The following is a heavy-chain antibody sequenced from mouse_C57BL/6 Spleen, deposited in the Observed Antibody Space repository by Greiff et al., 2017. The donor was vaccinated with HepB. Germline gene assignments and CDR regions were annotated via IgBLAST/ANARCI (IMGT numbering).Heavy chain of an antibody. Sequence: DVKLVESGGGLVKPGGSLKLSCAASGFTFSSYAMSWVRQTPEKRLEWVATISDGGSYTYYPDNVKGRFTISRDKAKNNLYLQMSHLKSEDTAMYYCARLYDGYDYWGQGTTLTVSS. V-gene: IGHV5-4*03. D-gene: IGHD2-3*01. CDR3: ARLYDGYDY. CDR2: ISDGGSYT. CDR1: GFTFSSYA. J-gene: IGHJ2*01.